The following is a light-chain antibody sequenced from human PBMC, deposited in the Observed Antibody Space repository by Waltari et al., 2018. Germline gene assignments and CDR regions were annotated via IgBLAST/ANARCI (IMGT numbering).Light chain of an antibody. CDR2: GNN. Sequence: QSVLTQPPSVSGAPGQRVTLSCTGSGSNIGAGFAVHWYQQLPGTAPKLLVYGNNSRPSGVPDRFSASKSGTSASLAITGLQAEDEADYYCQSYDNSLTGSWVFGGGTKLTVL. J-gene: IGLJ3*02. V-gene: IGLV1-40*01. CDR3: QSYDNSLTGSWV. CDR1: GSNIGAGFA.